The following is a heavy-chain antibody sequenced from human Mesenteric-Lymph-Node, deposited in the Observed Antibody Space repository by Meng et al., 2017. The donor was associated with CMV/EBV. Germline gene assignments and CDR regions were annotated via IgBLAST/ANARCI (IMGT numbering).Heavy chain of an antibody. CDR1: GGSISSGGYY. CDR3: ASRRRGYCSGTGCRTLRPYYYNGMDV. CDR2: IYYSGST. V-gene: IGHV4-31*03. D-gene: IGHD2-2*01. J-gene: IGHJ6*02. Sequence: SETLSLTCTVSGGSISSGGYYWSWIRQHPGKGLEWIGYIYYSGSTYYNPSLKSRVTISLDTSKSQFSLNLSSVTAADTAVYYCASRRRGYCSGTGCRTLRPYYYNGMDVWGQGTTVTVSS.